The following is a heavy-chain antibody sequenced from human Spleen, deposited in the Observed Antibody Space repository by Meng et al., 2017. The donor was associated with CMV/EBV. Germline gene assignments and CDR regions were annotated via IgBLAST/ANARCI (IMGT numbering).Heavy chain of an antibody. CDR3: VRDVGGIHDIQDLGDY. CDR2: INPNTGVT. V-gene: IGHV1-2*02. Sequence: ASVKVSCQASGYTVTGYYMHWVRQAPGQGLEWMGWINPNTGVTTYAQKFQGRVILTRDTSIRTAYMEVTRLNSDDTATYYCVRDVGGIHDIQDLGDYWGQGTLVTVSS. J-gene: IGHJ4*02. D-gene: IGHD3-9*01. CDR1: GYTVTGYY.